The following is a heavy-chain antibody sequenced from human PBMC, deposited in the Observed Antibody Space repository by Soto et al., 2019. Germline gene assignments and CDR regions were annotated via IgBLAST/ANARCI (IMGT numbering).Heavy chain of an antibody. D-gene: IGHD4-17*01. CDR3: VRQGIDYLHGLVDV. Sequence: QVQLQQSGPRLVKPSETLSLTCTVSSGPDRSHNWGWIRQPPGRGLEWIGYVYYTGDTAYNPSLRGRVTISADTSTTEISWTLNSVTAADTAVYYCVRQGIDYLHGLVDVWGQGTTVSVSS. J-gene: IGHJ6*02. CDR1: SGPDRSHN. V-gene: IGHV4-59*08. CDR2: VYYTGDT.